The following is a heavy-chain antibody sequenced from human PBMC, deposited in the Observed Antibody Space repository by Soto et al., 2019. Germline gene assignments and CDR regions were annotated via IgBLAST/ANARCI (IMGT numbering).Heavy chain of an antibody. D-gene: IGHD3-9*01. CDR2: INPNSGGT. J-gene: IGHJ5*02. V-gene: IGHV1-2*02. Sequence: HVQLVQSGAEVKKPGASVKVSCKASGYTFTGYYMHWVRQAPGQGLEWMGWINPNSGGTNYAQKFQGRVTMTRDTSISTAYMELSRLRSDDTAVYYCARRNKYYDILTGYYLGSFDPWGQGTLVTVSS. CDR3: ARRNKYYDILTGYYLGSFDP. CDR1: GYTFTGYY.